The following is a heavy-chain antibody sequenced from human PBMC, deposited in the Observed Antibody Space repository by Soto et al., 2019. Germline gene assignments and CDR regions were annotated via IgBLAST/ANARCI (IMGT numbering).Heavy chain of an antibody. CDR1: GCSFSSFA. D-gene: IGHD2-2*02. V-gene: IGHV1-3*01. Sequence: ASVKVSCKASGCSFSSFAFSWVRQAPGQRLEWMGWINAGNGNTKYSQKFQGRVTITRDTSASTAYMELSSLRSEDTAVYYCASPKAYCSSTSCYTGDYYDYGMDVWGQGSAFPVSS. CDR3: ASPKAYCSSTSCYTGDYYDYGMDV. CDR2: INAGNGNT. J-gene: IGHJ6*01.